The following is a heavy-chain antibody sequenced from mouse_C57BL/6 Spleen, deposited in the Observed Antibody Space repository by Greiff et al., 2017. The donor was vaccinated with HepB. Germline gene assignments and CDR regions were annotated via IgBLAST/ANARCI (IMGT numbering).Heavy chain of an antibody. CDR3: GRRGGGDFDV. Sequence: EVQLQQSGPELVKPGASVKMSCKASGYTFTDYNMHWVKQSHGKSLEWIGDINPNNGGTSYNQKFKGKATLTVNKSSSTAYMELRSLTSEDSAVYYCGRRGGGDFDVWGKGTTVTVSS. D-gene: IGHD1-1*02. J-gene: IGHJ1*03. CDR2: INPNNGGT. V-gene: IGHV1-22*01. CDR1: GYTFTDYN.